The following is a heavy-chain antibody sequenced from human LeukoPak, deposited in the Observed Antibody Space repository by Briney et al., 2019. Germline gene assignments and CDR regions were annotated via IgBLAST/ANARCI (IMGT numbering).Heavy chain of an antibody. J-gene: IGHJ5*02. CDR1: GGSFSGYY. CDR3: ARAPVAGFVP. Sequence: SETLSLTCAVYGGSFSGYYWSWIRQPPGKGLEWIGEINHSGSTNYNPSLKSRVTISVDTSKNQFSLKLSSVTAADTAVYYCARAPVAGFVPWGQGTLVTVSS. CDR2: INHSGST. V-gene: IGHV4-34*01.